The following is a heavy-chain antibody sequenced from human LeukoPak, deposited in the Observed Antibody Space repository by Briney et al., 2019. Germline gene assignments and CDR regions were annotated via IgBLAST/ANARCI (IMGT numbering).Heavy chain of an antibody. J-gene: IGHJ4*02. CDR3: AREFEATGFWALDY. D-gene: IGHD3-16*01. CDR2: IYSGGST. CDR1: GFTVSSNY. V-gene: IGHV3-53*01. Sequence: PGGSLRLSCPASGFTVSSNYMSWVRQAPGKGLEWVSVIYSGGSTFYADSVKGRFSISRDNSKNTLYLQMNSLRAEDTAVYYCAREFEATGFWALDYWGQGTLVTASS.